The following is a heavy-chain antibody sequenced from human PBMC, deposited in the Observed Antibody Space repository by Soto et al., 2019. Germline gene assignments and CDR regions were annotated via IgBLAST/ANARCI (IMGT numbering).Heavy chain of an antibody. J-gene: IGHJ3*02. Sequence: QVPFVQSGAEVKKPGASVKVSCKASGYSFTNYGIHWVRQAPGQRLEWMGWINGGNGNTKYSQKFQGRVTITRDTSASIAYMELSSLRSEDTAVYYCARDPWGGAVDAFDIWGQGTMVSVSS. D-gene: IGHD3-10*01. CDR2: INGGNGNT. CDR1: GYSFTNYG. CDR3: ARDPWGGAVDAFDI. V-gene: IGHV1-3*01.